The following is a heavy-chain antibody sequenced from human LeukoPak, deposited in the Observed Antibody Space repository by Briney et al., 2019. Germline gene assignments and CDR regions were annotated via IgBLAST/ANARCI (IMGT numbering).Heavy chain of an antibody. D-gene: IGHD6-13*01. V-gene: IGHV4-61*02. J-gene: IGHJ4*02. Sequence: SQTPSLTCTVSGGSISSASYYWSWIRRPAGKGLEWIGRIYTSGSTNYNPSLKSRVTISVDTSKNQFSLKLSSVTAADTAVYYCAMRERLAAAFDYWGQGTLVTVSS. CDR3: AMRERLAAAFDY. CDR1: GGSISSASYY. CDR2: IYTSGST.